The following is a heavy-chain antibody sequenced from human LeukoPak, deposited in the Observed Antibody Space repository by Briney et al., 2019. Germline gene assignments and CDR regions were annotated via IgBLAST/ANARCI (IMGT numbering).Heavy chain of an antibody. D-gene: IGHD6-19*01. CDR3: AKDQYSSGWYYFDY. V-gene: IGHV3-30*18. J-gene: IGHJ4*02. CDR1: GFTFSSYG. CDR2: ISYDGSNK. Sequence: GGSLRLPCAASGFTFSSYGMHWVRQAPGKGLEWVAVISYDGSNKYYADSVKGRFTISRDNSKNTLYLQMNSLRAEDTAVYYCAKDQYSSGWYYFDYWGQGTLVTVSS.